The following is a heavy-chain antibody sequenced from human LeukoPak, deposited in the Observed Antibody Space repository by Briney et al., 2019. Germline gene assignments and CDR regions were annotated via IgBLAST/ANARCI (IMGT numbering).Heavy chain of an antibody. J-gene: IGHJ4*02. Sequence: SETLSLTCTVSGGSISSSSYYWGWIRQAPGKGLEWIGSIYYSGSTYYNPSLKSRVTISVDTSKNQFSLKLSSVAAADTAVYYCARITIAAAGTIGDYYFDYWGQGTLVTVSS. CDR2: IYYSGST. CDR3: ARITIAAAGTIGDYYFDY. D-gene: IGHD6-13*01. CDR1: GGSISSSSYY. V-gene: IGHV4-39*01.